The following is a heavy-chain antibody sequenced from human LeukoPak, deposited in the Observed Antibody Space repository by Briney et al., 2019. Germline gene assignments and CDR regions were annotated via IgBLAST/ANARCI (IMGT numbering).Heavy chain of an antibody. CDR1: GFTFSSYA. Sequence: GGSLRLSCAASGFTFSSYAMSWVRQAPGKGLEWVSAISGSGGSTYYADSVKGRFTISRDNSKNTLYLQMNSLRAEDTAVYYCAKDQRYYDFWSGSNFDYWGQGTLVTVSS. CDR3: AKDQRYYDFWSGSNFDY. CDR2: ISGSGGST. J-gene: IGHJ4*02. D-gene: IGHD3-3*01. V-gene: IGHV3-23*01.